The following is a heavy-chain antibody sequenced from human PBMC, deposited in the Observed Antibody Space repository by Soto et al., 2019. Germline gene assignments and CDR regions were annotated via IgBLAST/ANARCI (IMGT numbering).Heavy chain of an antibody. Sequence: EVQLLESGGGLVQPGGSLRLSCAASGFTFSAYAMGWVRQAPGKGLEWVSTIHGGGGATHYADSVKGRFTISRDDSRNTLYAQMNSLRAEDTAVSYFAKCEGHPLEYWYLDFWGRGTLVTVSS. CDR2: IHGGGGAT. CDR3: AKCEGHPLEYWYLDF. CDR1: GFTFSAYA. V-gene: IGHV3-23*01. J-gene: IGHJ2*01. D-gene: IGHD1-1*01.